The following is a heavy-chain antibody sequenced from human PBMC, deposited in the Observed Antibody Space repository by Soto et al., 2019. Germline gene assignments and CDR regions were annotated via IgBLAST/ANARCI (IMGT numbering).Heavy chain of an antibody. CDR3: AKGPAGGDTHRSADY. CDR1: GFTFSNYG. V-gene: IGHV3-30*18. D-gene: IGHD3-16*01. CDR2: IRNDGSNE. Sequence: GGSLRLSCAASGFTFSNYGMHWVRQAPGKGLEWVAVIRNDGSNEYYADSVKGRFTISRDNPKHTLYLQMNSLRAEDTAVYYCAKGPAGGDTHRSADYWGQGALVTVSS. J-gene: IGHJ4*02.